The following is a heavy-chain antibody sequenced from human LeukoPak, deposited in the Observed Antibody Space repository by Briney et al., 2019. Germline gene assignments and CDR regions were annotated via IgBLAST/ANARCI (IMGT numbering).Heavy chain of an antibody. CDR3: ARMVAAAGTGDAFDI. D-gene: IGHD6-13*01. CDR2: IYTSGST. J-gene: IGHJ3*02. V-gene: IGHV4-4*07. CDR1: GGSISSYY. Sequence: SETLSLTCTVSGGSISSYYWSWIRQPAGKGLEWIGRIYTSGSTNYNPSLKSRVTMSVDTSKNQFSLKLSSVTAADTAVYYCARMVAAAGTGDAFDIWGQGTMVTVSS.